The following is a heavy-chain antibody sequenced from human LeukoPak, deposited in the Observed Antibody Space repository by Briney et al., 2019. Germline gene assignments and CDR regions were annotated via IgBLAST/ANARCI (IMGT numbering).Heavy chain of an antibody. CDR2: VIPIFGTA. J-gene: IGHJ6*02. V-gene: IGHV1-69*01. D-gene: IGHD6-6*01. Sequence: SVNVSCKASGGTFSSYGISWVRQAPGQGLEWMGGVIPIFGTANYAQKFQGRVTITADESTSTAYMELSSLRSEDTAVYYCARLDEYSSSSRYYGMDVWGQGTTVTVSS. CDR1: GGTFSSYG. CDR3: ARLDEYSSSSRYYGMDV.